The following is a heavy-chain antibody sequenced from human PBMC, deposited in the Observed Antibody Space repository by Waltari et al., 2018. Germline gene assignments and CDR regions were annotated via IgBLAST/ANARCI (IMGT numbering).Heavy chain of an antibody. J-gene: IGHJ6*02. V-gene: IGHV3-30-3*01. CDR3: ANNLLVGIQPYYYYGMDV. D-gene: IGHD1-1*01. Sequence: QVQLVESGGGVVQPGRSLRLSCAASGFTFSRYAMHCVRQAPAHGLEWVAVISYDGSNKYYADSVKGRFTISRDNSKNTLYLQMNSLRAEDTAVYYCANNLLVGIQPYYYYGMDVWGQGTTVTVSS. CDR1: GFTFSRYA. CDR2: ISYDGSNK.